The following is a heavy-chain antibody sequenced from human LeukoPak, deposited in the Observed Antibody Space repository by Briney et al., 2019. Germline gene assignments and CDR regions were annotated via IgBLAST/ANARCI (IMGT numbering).Heavy chain of an antibody. CDR3: ARTGLWFGKSRKSYGVDY. CDR1: DYSISSGYF. D-gene: IGHD3-10*01. V-gene: IGHV4-38-2*02. CDR2: ISHSGST. Sequence: SETLSLTCTVSDYSISSGYFWGWIRQPPGKGLEWIGSISHSGSTYYNPSLKTRVTISLDTSKSQFSLKLSSVTAADTAVYYCARTGLWFGKSRKSYGVDYWGPGTLVTVSS. J-gene: IGHJ4*02.